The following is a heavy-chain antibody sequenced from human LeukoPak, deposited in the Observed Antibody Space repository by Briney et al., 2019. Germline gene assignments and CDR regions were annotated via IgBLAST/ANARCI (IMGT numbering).Heavy chain of an antibody. CDR2: ISPSGGST. CDR3: AKGLRAAVWNWFDP. CDR1: GFTFSNYA. D-gene: IGHD6-13*01. J-gene: IGHJ5*02. Sequence: PGGSLRLSCAASGFTFSNYAMSWVRQAPGKGLEWVSSISPSGGSTYYTDSVKGRFTISRDNSKNTLYLQMNSLRAEDTAVYYCAKGLRAAVWNWFDPWGQGTLVTVSS. V-gene: IGHV3-23*01.